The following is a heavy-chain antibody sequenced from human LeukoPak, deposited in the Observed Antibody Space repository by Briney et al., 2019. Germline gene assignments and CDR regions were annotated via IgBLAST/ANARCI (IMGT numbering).Heavy chain of an antibody. CDR3: ARDPRSYLNPRYYFDY. CDR1: GFTFSSYE. D-gene: IGHD1-26*01. Sequence: GGSMRLSSAASGFTFSSYEINWVRQAPGKGLEWVSYISSSGSTIYYADSVKGRFTLSRDNAQNSLYLQLNSLGAEDTAVFYCARDPRSYLNPRYYFDYWGQGTLVTVSS. J-gene: IGHJ4*02. CDR2: ISSSGSTI. V-gene: IGHV3-48*03.